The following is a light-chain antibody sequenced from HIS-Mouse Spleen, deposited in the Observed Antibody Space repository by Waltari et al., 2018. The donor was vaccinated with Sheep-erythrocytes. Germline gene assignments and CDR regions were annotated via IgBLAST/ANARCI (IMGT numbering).Light chain of an antibody. J-gene: IGKJ4*01. CDR1: QSVSSN. CDR2: GAP. V-gene: IGKV3-15*01. CDR3: QQYNNWPLT. Sequence: EIVMTQSPATLSVSPGERATLSCRASQSVSSNLARYQQNPGQAPRLLIYGAPTRATGMPARFSGSGSGTEFTLTISSMQSEDFAVYYCQQYNNWPLTFGGGTKVEIK.